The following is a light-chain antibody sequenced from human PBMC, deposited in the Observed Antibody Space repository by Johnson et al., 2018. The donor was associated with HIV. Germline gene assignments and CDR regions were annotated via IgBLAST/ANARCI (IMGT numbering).Light chain of an antibody. J-gene: IGLJ1*01. Sequence: QSVLTQPPSVSAAPGQKVTISCSGSSSNIGNNYVSWYQQLPGTSPKLLIYENKARPSGIPDRLSGSKSATSATLAITGLQTGDEADYYCGTWDSSLYVFVFGSGTKVTVL. CDR2: ENK. V-gene: IGLV1-51*01. CDR3: GTWDSSLYVFV. CDR1: SSNIGNNY.